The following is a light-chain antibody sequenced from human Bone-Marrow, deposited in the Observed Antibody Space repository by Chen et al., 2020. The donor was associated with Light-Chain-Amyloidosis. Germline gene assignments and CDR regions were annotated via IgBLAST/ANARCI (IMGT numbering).Light chain of an antibody. CDR1: NIGSTR. J-gene: IGLJ3*02. CDR2: DDS. V-gene: IGLV3-21*02. CDR3: QVWDRSSDRPV. Sequence: SSVMTQPSSVSVAPGQPATMACGGNNIGSTRVHWYQQTPGQAPLLVVYDDSDRPSGIPERLAGSNSGNTATLTISRVAAGDEADYYCQVWDRSSDRPVFGGGTKLTVL.